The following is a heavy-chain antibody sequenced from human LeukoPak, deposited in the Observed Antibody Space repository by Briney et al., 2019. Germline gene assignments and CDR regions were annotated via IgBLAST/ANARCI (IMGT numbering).Heavy chain of an antibody. J-gene: IGHJ6*03. Sequence: GSLRLSCVVSGFTVSTNYMSWVRQAPGKGLEWVSLIYSGGSTYYADSVKGRFTISRDNSKNTLYLQMNSLRAEDTAVYYCAKGRNYYYMDVWGKGTTVTISS. CDR3: AKGRNYYYMDV. CDR2: IYSGGST. V-gene: IGHV3-53*05. CDR1: GFTVSTNY.